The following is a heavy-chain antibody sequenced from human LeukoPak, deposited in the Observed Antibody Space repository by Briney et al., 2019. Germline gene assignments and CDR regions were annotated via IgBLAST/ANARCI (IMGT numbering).Heavy chain of an antibody. CDR3: ARGSRGNYDY. V-gene: IGHV3-23*01. CDR1: GFTFSGYA. Sequence: PGGSLRLSCAASGFTFSGYAMAWVRQAPGKGLEWVSSISGSGGNTYYADSVKGRFTISRDNSKNTLYLQMNSLRAEDTAVYYCARGSRGNYDYWGQGTLVTVSS. D-gene: IGHD1-7*01. J-gene: IGHJ4*02. CDR2: ISGSGGNT.